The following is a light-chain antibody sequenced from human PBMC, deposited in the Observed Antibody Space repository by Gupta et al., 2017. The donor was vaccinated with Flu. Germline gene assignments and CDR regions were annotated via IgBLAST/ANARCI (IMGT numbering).Light chain of an antibody. Sequence: ASVGDRVTINCQASQDITTYVNWYQQKPGKAPKVLIYDASTLGTGGPSRFSGSGYGTDFTFTISSLQPEDVATYYCQQYPGTFGQGTKLEI. CDR3: QQYPGT. J-gene: IGKJ2*02. CDR2: DAS. CDR1: QDITTY. V-gene: IGKV1-33*01.